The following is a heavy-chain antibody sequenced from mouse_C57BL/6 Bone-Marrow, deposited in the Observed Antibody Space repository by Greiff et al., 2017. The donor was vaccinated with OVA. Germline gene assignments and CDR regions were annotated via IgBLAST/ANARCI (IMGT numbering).Heavy chain of an antibody. CDR3: ARSDSSGWDYAMDY. V-gene: IGHV1-85*01. Sequence: VKGVESGPELVKPGASVKLSCKASGYTFTSYDINWVKQRPGQGLEWIGWIYPRDGSTKYNEKFKGKATLTVDTSSSTAYMELHSLTSVNSAVYFSARSDSSGWDYAMDYWGQGTSVTVSS. J-gene: IGHJ4*01. D-gene: IGHD3-2*02. CDR2: IYPRDGST. CDR1: GYTFTSYD.